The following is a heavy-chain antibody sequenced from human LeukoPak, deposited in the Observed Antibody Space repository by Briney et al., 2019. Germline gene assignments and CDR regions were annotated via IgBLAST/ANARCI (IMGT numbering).Heavy chain of an antibody. CDR1: GGSFSGYY. J-gene: IGHJ4*02. D-gene: IGHD3-3*01. Sequence: SETLSLTCAVYGGSFSGYYWSWIRQPPGKGLEWIGEFNHSGSTNYNPSLKSRVTISVDTSKNQFSLKLSSVTAADTAVYYCARYKYYDFWSGYSNFDYWGQGTLVTVSS. CDR3: ARYKYYDFWSGYSNFDY. V-gene: IGHV4-34*01. CDR2: FNHSGST.